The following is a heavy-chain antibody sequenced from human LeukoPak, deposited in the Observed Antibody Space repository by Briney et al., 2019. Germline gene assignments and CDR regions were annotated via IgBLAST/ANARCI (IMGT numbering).Heavy chain of an antibody. J-gene: IGHJ4*02. D-gene: IGHD3-9*01. CDR3: AKDNYYDILTGYSDY. CDR2: ISGSGITT. V-gene: IGHV3-23*01. Sequence: GGSLRLSCAASGFTFSNHAMSWVRQAPGKGMQWVSGISGSGITTYYADSVKGRFTISRDTSKNTLYLQMNSLRAEDTALYYCAKDNYYDILTGYSDYWGQGTLVTVSS. CDR1: GFTFSNHA.